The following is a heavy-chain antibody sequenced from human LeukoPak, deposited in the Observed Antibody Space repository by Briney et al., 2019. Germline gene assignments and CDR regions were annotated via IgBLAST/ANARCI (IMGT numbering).Heavy chain of an antibody. CDR1: GFTFSSYA. Sequence: GGSLRLSCAASGFTFSSYAMHWVRQAPGKGLEWVAVISYDGSNKYYADSVKGRFTISRDNSKNTLYLQMNSLRAEDTAVYYCARKAIFGVVITWALDAFDIWGQGTMVTVSS. V-gene: IGHV3-30-3*01. CDR2: ISYDGSNK. J-gene: IGHJ3*02. D-gene: IGHD3-3*01. CDR3: ARKAIFGVVITWALDAFDI.